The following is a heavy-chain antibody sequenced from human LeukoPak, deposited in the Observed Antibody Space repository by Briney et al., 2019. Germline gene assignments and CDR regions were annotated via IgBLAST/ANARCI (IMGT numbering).Heavy chain of an antibody. CDR2: TNHSGST. V-gene: IGHV4-34*01. CDR1: GGSFSGYY. D-gene: IGHD6-13*01. J-gene: IGHJ4*02. Sequence: PSETLSLTCAVYGGSFSGYYWSWIRQPPGKGLEWIGETNHSGSTNYNPSLKSRVTISVDTSKNQFSLKLSSVTAADTAVYYCARGGWESSSSWYHYWGQGTLVTVSS. CDR3: ARGGWESSSSWYHY.